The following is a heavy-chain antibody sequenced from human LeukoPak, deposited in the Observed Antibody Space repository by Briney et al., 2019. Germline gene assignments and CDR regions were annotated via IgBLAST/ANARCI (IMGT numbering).Heavy chain of an antibody. CDR1: GFTFSSYG. D-gene: IGHD6-6*01. Sequence: GRSLRLSCAASGFTFSSYGMHWVRQAPGKGLEWVAVISYDGSNKYYADSVKGRFTISRDNAKNSLYLQMNSLRAEDTAVYYCARDDEYSSSSAYDYWGQGTLVTVSS. CDR2: ISYDGSNK. J-gene: IGHJ4*02. CDR3: ARDDEYSSSSAYDY. V-gene: IGHV3-30*03.